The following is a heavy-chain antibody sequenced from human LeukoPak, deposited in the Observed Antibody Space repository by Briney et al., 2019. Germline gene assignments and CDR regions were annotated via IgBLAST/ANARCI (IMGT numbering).Heavy chain of an antibody. D-gene: IGHD5-24*01. J-gene: IGHJ3*02. CDR1: GYTFTSYY. CDR3: ARIVEMATVKSLLGAFDI. CDR2: INPSGGST. V-gene: IGHV1-46*01. Sequence: ASVKVSCKASGYTFTSYYMHWVRQAPGQGLEWMGIINPSGGSTSYAQKFQGRVTMTRDTSTSTVYMELSSLRSEDTAVYYCARIVEMATVKSLLGAFDIWGQGTMVTVSS.